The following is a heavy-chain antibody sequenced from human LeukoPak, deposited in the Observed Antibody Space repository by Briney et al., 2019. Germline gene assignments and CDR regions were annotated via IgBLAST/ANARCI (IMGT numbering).Heavy chain of an antibody. CDR1: GFTFSSYG. J-gene: IGHJ4*02. CDR2: IWYDGSNK. Sequence: PGGSLRLSCAASGFTFSSYGMHWVRLAPGKGLEWVAVIWYDGSNKYYADSVKGRFTISRDNSKNTLYLQMNSLRAEDTAVYYCAKDRATGTYYFDYWGQGTLVTVSS. V-gene: IGHV3-30*02. D-gene: IGHD1-1*01. CDR3: AKDRATGTYYFDY.